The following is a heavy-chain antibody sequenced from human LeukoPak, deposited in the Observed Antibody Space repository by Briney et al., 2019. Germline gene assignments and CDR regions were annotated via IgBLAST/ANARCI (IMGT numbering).Heavy chain of an antibody. D-gene: IGHD6-25*01. CDR2: LYFGGTT. Sequence: KPSETLSLTCTISGGAINRTWIRQPPGKGLECIGNLYFGGTTNYNPSLKSRVTISVDTSKWQFSLKLTSVSAADTAVYYCARGQRIERTFDIWGQGTTVIVSS. J-gene: IGHJ3*02. CDR3: ARGQRIERTFDI. V-gene: IGHV4-59*01. CDR1: GGAIN.